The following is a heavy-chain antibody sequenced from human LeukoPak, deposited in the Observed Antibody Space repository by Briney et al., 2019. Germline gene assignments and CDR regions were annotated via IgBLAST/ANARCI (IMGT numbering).Heavy chain of an antibody. D-gene: IGHD1-26*01. J-gene: IGHJ4*02. Sequence: GGSLRLSCAASGFTFSSYWMSWVRQAPGKGLEWVANIKQDGSEKYYVASVKGRFTISRDNAKNSLYLQMNSLRAEDTAVYYCARATLIGSYPLFDYWGQGTLVTVSS. V-gene: IGHV3-7*01. CDR3: ARATLIGSYPLFDY. CDR2: IKQDGSEK. CDR1: GFTFSSYW.